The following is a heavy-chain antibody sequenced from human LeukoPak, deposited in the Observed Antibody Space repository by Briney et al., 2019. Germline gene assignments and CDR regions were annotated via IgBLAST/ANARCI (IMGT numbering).Heavy chain of an antibody. V-gene: IGHV5-51*01. J-gene: IGHJ4*02. CDR3: ARSGGSGWDEGFDY. CDR2: IYLGDSDT. D-gene: IGHD6-19*01. Sequence: GESLKISCKGPGYIFSSYWIAWVRQVPGKGLEWMGIIYLGDSDTRYSPSFQGQVTISADKSISTAYLQWSSLKASDTATYYCARSGGSGWDEGFDYWGQGTLVTVSS. CDR1: GYIFSSYW.